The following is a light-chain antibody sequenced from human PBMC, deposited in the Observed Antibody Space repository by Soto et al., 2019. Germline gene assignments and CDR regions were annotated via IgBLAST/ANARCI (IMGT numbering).Light chain of an antibody. V-gene: IGLV2-14*01. CDR1: SSDVDGYNY. Sequence: QSVLTQPASVSGSPGQSITISCTGTSSDVDGYNYVSWYQQHPGKAPKLMIYDVSNRPSGVSNRFSGSKSGNTASLTISWLQAEDEADYYCSSYTSSSTRVFGTGTKVTVL. CDR3: SSYTSSSTRV. J-gene: IGLJ1*01. CDR2: DVS.